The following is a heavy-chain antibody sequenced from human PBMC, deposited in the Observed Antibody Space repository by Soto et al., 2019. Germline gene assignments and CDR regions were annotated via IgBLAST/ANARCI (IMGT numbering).Heavy chain of an antibody. Sequence: QVQLVESGGGVVQPGRSLRLSCAASGFTFSSYGMHWVRQAPGKGLEWVAVISYDGSNKYYADSVKGRFSISRDNSKNTLYLQMNRLRAEDTAVYYCAKDAGTTGGNWFDPWGQGTLVTVSS. V-gene: IGHV3-30*18. D-gene: IGHD1-7*01. J-gene: IGHJ5*02. CDR2: ISYDGSNK. CDR1: GFTFSSYG. CDR3: AKDAGTTGGNWFDP.